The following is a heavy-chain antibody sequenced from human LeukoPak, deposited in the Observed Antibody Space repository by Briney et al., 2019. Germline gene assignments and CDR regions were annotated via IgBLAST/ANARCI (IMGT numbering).Heavy chain of an antibody. Sequence: PGGSLRLSCAASGFPFGDFAMTWVRQAPGGGLQWVSTITRSGQNTYYADSVKGRFTISRDDYKSMLYLQMNSLRADDTAMYYCVKDDYGSIPGCVSDALVVWGQGTVVTVSS. D-gene: IGHD4-17*01. CDR2: ITRSGQNT. CDR1: GFPFGDFA. CDR3: VKDDYGSIPGCVSDALVV. J-gene: IGHJ3*01. V-gene: IGHV3-23*01.